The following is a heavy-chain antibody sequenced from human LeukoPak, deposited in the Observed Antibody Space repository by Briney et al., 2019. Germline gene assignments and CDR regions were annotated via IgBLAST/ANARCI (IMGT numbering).Heavy chain of an antibody. D-gene: IGHD3-16*01. J-gene: IGHJ4*01. CDR1: GFTFSNYW. CDR3: ARQGDDY. V-gene: IGHV3-7*01. Sequence: GGSLRLSCVASGFTFSNYWMSWVRQAPGKGLECVANIKEDGSEKYVDSVKGRFTISRDNAKNSLYLQMNSPRAEDTAVYYCARQGDDYWGHGTLVTVSS. CDR2: IKEDGSEK.